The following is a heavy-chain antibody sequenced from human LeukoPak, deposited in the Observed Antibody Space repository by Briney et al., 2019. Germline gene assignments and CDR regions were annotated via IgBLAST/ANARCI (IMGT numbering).Heavy chain of an antibody. CDR2: ITGGGGT. V-gene: IGHV3-23*01. CDR1: GFTFNNYG. CDR3: AKRREWDTGMDFDY. J-gene: IGHJ4*02. Sequence: GGSLRLSCAASGFTFNNYGMSWVRQAPGKGLEWVSAITGGGGTYYADSVKGRFTISRDNSKNTLYLQMNSLRAEDTAVYYCAKRREWDTGMDFDYWGQGTLVTVSS. D-gene: IGHD5-18*01.